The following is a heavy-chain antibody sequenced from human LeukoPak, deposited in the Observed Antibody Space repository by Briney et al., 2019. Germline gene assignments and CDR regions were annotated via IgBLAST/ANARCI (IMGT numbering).Heavy chain of an antibody. CDR2: ISGSGTST. V-gene: IGHV3-23*01. Sequence: RGSLRLSCAASGFTFNNHAMSWVRQAPGKGLEWVSGISGSGTSTDYADSVRGRFTISKDNSKNTLYLQMSSLRAEDTAVYYCARSDCSVITCYVLDYWGQGTLVTVSS. J-gene: IGHJ4*02. CDR1: GFTFNNHA. D-gene: IGHD2-2*01. CDR3: ARSDCSVITCYVLDY.